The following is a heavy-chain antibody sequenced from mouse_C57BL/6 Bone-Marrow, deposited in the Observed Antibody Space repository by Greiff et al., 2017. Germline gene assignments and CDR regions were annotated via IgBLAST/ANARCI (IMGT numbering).Heavy chain of an antibody. CDR1: GYSITSGYY. CDR3: GCGDYDKLWFAY. D-gene: IGHD2-4*01. Sequence: EVKLLQSGPGLVKPSQSLSLTCSVTGYSITSGYYWNLIRQFPGNILEWMGYISYDGSTNYNPSLKNRISITLDTSKNQFFLKLNSVTTEDTATYYCGCGDYDKLWFAYWGQGTLVTVSA. J-gene: IGHJ3*01. CDR2: ISYDGST. V-gene: IGHV3-6*01.